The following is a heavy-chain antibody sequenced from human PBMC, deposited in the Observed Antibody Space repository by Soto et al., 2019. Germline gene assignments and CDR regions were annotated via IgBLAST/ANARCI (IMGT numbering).Heavy chain of an antibody. V-gene: IGHV4-59*01. J-gene: IGHJ4*02. CDR3: ARSRSTRQPFDY. CDR2: IYYTGSP. D-gene: IGHD5-12*01. Sequence: SETLSLTCTVSNGSITTYYWSWIRQPPGRSLEWIGHIYYTGSPTYNPSLKSRVTISENTSKKTVSLTLISVTAEDTAVYYCARSRSTRQPFDYWGRGTLVTVSS. CDR1: NGSITTYY.